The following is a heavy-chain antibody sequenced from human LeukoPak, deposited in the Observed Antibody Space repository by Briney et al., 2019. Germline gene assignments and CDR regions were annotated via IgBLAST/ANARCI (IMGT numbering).Heavy chain of an antibody. CDR2: IYTSGST. D-gene: IGHD6-13*01. V-gene: IGHV4-4*07. CDR1: GGSISSYY. J-gene: IGHJ6*02. CDR3: ARDHPLYSSSWYGGYYYYYGMDV. Sequence: PSETLSLTCTVSGGSISSYYWSWIRQPAGKGLEWIGRIYTSGSTNYNPSLKSRVTMSVDTSKNQFSLKLSSVTAADTAVYYCARDHPLYSSSWYGGYYYYYGMDVWGQGTTVTVSS.